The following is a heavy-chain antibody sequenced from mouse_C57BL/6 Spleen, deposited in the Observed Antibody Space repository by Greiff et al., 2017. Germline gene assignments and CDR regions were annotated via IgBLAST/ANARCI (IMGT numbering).Heavy chain of an antibody. V-gene: IGHV1-15*01. D-gene: IGHD1-1*01. CDR3: TRGNDGSSYGTDY. J-gene: IGHJ2*01. Sequence: VQLQESGAELVRPGASVTLSCKASGYTFTDYEMHWVKQTPVHGLEWIGAIDPETGGTAYNQKFKGKAILTADKSSSTAYMELRSLTSEDSAVYYGTRGNDGSSYGTDYGGQGTTLTVSS. CDR2: IDPETGGT. CDR1: GYTFTDYE.